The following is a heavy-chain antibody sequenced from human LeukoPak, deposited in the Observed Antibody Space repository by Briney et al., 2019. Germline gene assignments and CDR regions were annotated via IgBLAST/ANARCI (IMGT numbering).Heavy chain of an antibody. CDR3: AGDSYGDYTGLFDY. CDR1: GYTFTGYY. J-gene: IGHJ4*02. V-gene: IGHV1-2*02. CDR2: INPNSGGT. Sequence: ASVKVSCKASGYTFTGYYMHWVRQAPGQGLEWMGWINPNSGGTNYAQKFQGRVTMTRDTSISTAYMELSRLRSDDTAVYYCAGDSYGDYTGLFDYWGQGTLVTVSS. D-gene: IGHD4-17*01.